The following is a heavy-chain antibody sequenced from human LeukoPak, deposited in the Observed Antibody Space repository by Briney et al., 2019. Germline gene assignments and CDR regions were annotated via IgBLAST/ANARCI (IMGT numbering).Heavy chain of an antibody. Sequence: GRSLRLSCAASGFTFSSYGMHWVRQAPGKGLEWVAVISYDGSNKYYADSVKGRFTISRDNSKNTLYLQMNSLRAEDTAVYYCARGGSSGWYWWVTPLDAFDIWGQGTMVTVSS. CDR1: GFTFSSYG. V-gene: IGHV3-30*03. CDR3: ARGGSSGWYWWVTPLDAFDI. D-gene: IGHD6-19*01. J-gene: IGHJ3*02. CDR2: ISYDGSNK.